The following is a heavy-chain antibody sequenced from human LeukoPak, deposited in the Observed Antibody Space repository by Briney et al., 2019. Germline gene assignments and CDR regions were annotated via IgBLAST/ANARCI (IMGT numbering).Heavy chain of an antibody. V-gene: IGHV1-69*06. D-gene: IGHD2-2*01. Sequence: SVKVSCKASGGTFSSYAISWVRQAPGQGLEWMGRIIPIFGTANYAQKFQGRVTITADKSASTAYMELSSLRSEDTAVYYCARECSRGSTSCLYYYYYYYMDVWGKGTTVTVSS. CDR3: ARECSRGSTSCLYYYYYYYMDV. J-gene: IGHJ6*03. CDR2: IIPIFGTA. CDR1: GGTFSSYA.